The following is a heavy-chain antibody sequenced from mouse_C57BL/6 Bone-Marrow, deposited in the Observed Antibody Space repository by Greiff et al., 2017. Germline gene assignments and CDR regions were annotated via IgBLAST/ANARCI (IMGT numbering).Heavy chain of an antibody. V-gene: IGHV14-4*01. Sequence: VQLQQSGAELVRPGASVKLSCTASGFNIKDDYMHWVKQRPEQGLEWIGWIDPEDGDTEYASKFQGKATITADTSSNTAYLQLSSLTSEDTDIYVCTTGAMDYWGQGSSGTVSS. CDR1: GFNIKDDY. CDR3: TTGAMDY. CDR2: IDPEDGDT. J-gene: IGHJ4*01.